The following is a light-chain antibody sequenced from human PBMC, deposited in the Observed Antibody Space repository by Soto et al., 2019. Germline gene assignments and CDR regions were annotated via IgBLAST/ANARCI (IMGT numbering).Light chain of an antibody. CDR1: TSNIGTNA. J-gene: IGLJ1*01. Sequence: QAVVTQSASASGTPGQRVTISCSGGTSNIGTNAVYWFQLLPGTAPKLLIYYSNHRPSGISDRFSGSKSGTSASLAISGLRPEDEADYYCAAWDDRLRVYVFAPGTKLTVL. CDR3: AAWDDRLRVYV. V-gene: IGLV1-47*01. CDR2: YSN.